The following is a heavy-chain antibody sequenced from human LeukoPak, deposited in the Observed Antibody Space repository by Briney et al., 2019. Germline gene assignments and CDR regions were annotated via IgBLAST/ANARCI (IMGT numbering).Heavy chain of an antibody. V-gene: IGHV1-2*02. CDR2: INPNSGGT. Sequence: ASVKVSCKASGYTFTGYCMHWVRQAPGQGLEWMGWINPNSGGTNYAQKFQGRVTMTRDTSISTAYMELSRLRSDDTAVYYCARDRPADGYNYELDYWGQGTLVTVSS. D-gene: IGHD5-24*01. CDR3: ARDRPADGYNYELDY. J-gene: IGHJ4*02. CDR1: GYTFTGYC.